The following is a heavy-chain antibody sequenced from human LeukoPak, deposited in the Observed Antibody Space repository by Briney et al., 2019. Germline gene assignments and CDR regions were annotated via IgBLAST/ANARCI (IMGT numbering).Heavy chain of an antibody. V-gene: IGHV3-20*04. CDR2: INWHGGST. D-gene: IGHD2-15*01. Sequence: GGSLRLSCAASGFTFDDYGMSWVRQAPGKGLEWVSGINWHGGSTGYADSVKGRFTISRDNAKNSLYLQMNSLRAEDTALYYCARDPYCGGGSCYYWMDYWGQGTLVTVSS. CDR1: GFTFDDYG. CDR3: ARDPYCGGGSCYYWMDY. J-gene: IGHJ4*02.